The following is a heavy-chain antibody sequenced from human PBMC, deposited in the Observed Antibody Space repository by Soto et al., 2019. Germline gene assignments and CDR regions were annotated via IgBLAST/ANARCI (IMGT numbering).Heavy chain of an antibody. Sequence: QLQLQESGPGLVKPSETLSLTCTVSGGSISSSSYYWGWIRQLPGKGLEWIGSIYYSGSTYYNPSLKSRVTISVDTSKNQFSLKLSSVTAADTAVYYCARYDYGDYGPDYWGQGTLVTVSS. V-gene: IGHV4-39*01. J-gene: IGHJ4*02. CDR1: GGSISSSSYY. CDR3: ARYDYGDYGPDY. D-gene: IGHD4-17*01. CDR2: IYYSGST.